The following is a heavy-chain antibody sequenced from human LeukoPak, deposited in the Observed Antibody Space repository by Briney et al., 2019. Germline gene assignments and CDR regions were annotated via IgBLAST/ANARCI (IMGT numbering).Heavy chain of an antibody. V-gene: IGHV3-23*01. D-gene: IGHD3-3*01. J-gene: IGHJ6*02. CDR2: IXGSGSST. CDR1: FXXXXYA. Sequence: FXXXXYAXXXVRQAPGKGLEWXXAIXGSGSSTYYADSVKGRFTISRDNSKNTLYLQMNSLRAEDTAVYYCAKDGNDFWSGPTYYYYYGMDVWGQGTTVTVSS. CDR3: AKDGNDFWSGPTYYYYYGMDV.